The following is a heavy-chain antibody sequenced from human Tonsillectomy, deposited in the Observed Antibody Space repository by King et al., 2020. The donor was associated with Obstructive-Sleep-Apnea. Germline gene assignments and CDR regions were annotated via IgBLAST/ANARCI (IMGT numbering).Heavy chain of an antibody. CDR3: AVLNANFDY. J-gene: IGHJ4*02. CDR2: ISYDGSNK. V-gene: IGHV3-30*03. D-gene: IGHD1-1*01. Sequence: QLVQSGGGVVQPGRSLRLSCAASGFTFSSYGMHWVRQAPGKGLEWVAVISYDGSNKYYADSVKGRFTISRDNSKNTLYLQMNSLRAEDTAVYYCAVLNANFDYWGQGTLVTVSS. CDR1: GFTFSSYG.